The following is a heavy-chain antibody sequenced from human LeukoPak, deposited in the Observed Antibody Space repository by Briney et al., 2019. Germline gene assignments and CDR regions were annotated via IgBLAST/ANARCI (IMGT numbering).Heavy chain of an antibody. D-gene: IGHD3-10*01. J-gene: IGHJ6*02. V-gene: IGHV3-9*01. Sequence: GRSLRLSCAASGFTFDDYAMHWVRQAPGKGLEWVSGISRNSGSIGYADSVKGRFTISRDNAKNSLYLQMNSLRAEDTALYYCAKDSLRFGELFSENGMDVWGQGTTVTVSS. CDR2: ISRNSGSI. CDR1: GFTFDDYA. CDR3: AKDSLRFGELFSENGMDV.